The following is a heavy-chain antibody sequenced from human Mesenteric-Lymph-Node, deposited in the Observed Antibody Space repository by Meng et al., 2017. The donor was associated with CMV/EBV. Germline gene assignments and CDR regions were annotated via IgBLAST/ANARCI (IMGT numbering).Heavy chain of an antibody. Sequence: VQFHPWGLGRLKPSEPLSVTCAVDGGSFSGYYWNWIRQSPEKGLEWIGEINHSGSTTYNPSFTSRIIISVDTSTNQISLNMSSVTAADTAVYYCARGSSYDILTGYFDYWGQGALVTVSS. V-gene: IGHV4-34*01. CDR1: GGSFSGYY. D-gene: IGHD3-9*01. CDR2: INHSGST. CDR3: ARGSSYDILTGYFDY. J-gene: IGHJ4*02.